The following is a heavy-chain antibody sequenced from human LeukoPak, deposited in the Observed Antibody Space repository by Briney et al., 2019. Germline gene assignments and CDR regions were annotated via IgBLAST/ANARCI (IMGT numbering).Heavy chain of an antibody. Sequence: GGSLRLSCAASGFTFSSYAMSWVRQAPGKGLEWVSAISGSGGSTYYADSVKGRFTTSRDNSKNTLYLQMNSLRAEDTAVYYCAKGVTGYCSSTSCYSMDVWGKGTTVTVS. CDR3: AKGVTGYCSSTSCYSMDV. CDR2: ISGSGGST. J-gene: IGHJ6*03. V-gene: IGHV3-23*01. D-gene: IGHD2-2*01. CDR1: GFTFSSYA.